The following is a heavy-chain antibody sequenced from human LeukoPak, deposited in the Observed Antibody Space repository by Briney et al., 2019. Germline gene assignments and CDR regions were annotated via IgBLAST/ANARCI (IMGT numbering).Heavy chain of an antibody. CDR2: ISWNSGSI. CDR1: GFTFDDYA. Sequence: GRSLRLSCAASGFTFDDYAMHWVRQAPGKGLEWVSGISWNSGSIGYADSVKGRFTISRDNAKSSLYLQMNSLRAEDTALYYCAKDMGGVATTPFDYWGQGTLVTVSS. CDR3: AKDMGGVATTPFDY. D-gene: IGHD5-12*01. J-gene: IGHJ4*02. V-gene: IGHV3-9*01.